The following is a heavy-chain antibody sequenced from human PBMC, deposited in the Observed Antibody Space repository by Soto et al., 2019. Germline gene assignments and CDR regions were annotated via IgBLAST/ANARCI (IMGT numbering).Heavy chain of an antibody. CDR1: GFTFSSYG. Sequence: GGSLRLSCAASGFTFSSYGMHWVRQAPGKGLERVAVIWYDGSNKYYADSVKGRFTISRDNSKNTLYLQMNSLRAEDTAVYYFASACEGSSCSKYYYGLVDVCQGTTDTASS. CDR3: ASACEGSSCSKYYYGLVD. CDR2: IWYDGSNK. J-gene: IGHJ6*01. D-gene: IGHD6-13*01. V-gene: IGHV3-33*01.